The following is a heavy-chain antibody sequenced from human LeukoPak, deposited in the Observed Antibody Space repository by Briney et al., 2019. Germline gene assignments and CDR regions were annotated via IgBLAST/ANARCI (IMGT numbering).Heavy chain of an antibody. D-gene: IGHD6-13*01. CDR1: GFTFSDYY. V-gene: IGHV4-59*05. CDR3: ASRSSWYLYRAFDY. J-gene: IGHJ4*02. CDR2: IFYSGSA. Sequence: GSLRLSCAASGFTFSDYYMSWIRQAPGKGLEWIGSIFYSGSAYYNPSLKSRVTISVDTSKNQFSLKLSSVTAADTAVYFCASRSSWYLYRAFDYWGQGTLVTVSS.